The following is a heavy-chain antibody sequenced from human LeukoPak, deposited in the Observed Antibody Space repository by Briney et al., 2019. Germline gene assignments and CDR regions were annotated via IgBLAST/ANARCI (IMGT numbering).Heavy chain of an antibody. Sequence: GASVKVSCEASGYTFTGYYMHWVRQAPGQGLEWMGWINPNSGATNYAQKFQGRVTMTRDTSISTAYMELSRLRSDDTAMYYCARDHGYTGNYPGPIDYWGQGTLVTVSS. CDR2: INPNSGAT. CDR3: ARDHGYTGNYPGPIDY. CDR1: GYTFTGYY. J-gene: IGHJ4*02. V-gene: IGHV1-2*02. D-gene: IGHD1-26*01.